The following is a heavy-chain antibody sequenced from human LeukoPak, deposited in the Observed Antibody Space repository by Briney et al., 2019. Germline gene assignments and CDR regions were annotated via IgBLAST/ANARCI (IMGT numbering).Heavy chain of an antibody. CDR1: GFTLSSYG. V-gene: IGHV3-23*01. J-gene: IGHJ4*02. CDR3: TTDPLEYSSSSGIYDY. CDR2: INNSGGST. Sequence: GGSLRLSCAASGFTLSSYGMSWVRQAPGKGLEWVSSINNSGGSTYYADSVKGRFTISRDNSKNTLSLQMNGLKTEDTAVYYCTTDPLEYSSSSGIYDYWGQGTLVTVSS. D-gene: IGHD6-6*01.